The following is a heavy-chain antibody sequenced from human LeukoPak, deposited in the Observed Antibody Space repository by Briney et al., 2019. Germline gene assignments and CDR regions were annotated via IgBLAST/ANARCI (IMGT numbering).Heavy chain of an antibody. V-gene: IGHV4-4*07. D-gene: IGHD5-24*01. CDR1: GGSISSYY. Sequence: SETLSLTCTVSGGSISSYYWSWIWQPAGKGLEWIGRIYTSGSTNYNPSLKSRVTISVDTSKNQFSLKLSSVTAADTAVYYCARHRDGYNRDAFDIWGQGTMVTVSS. CDR2: IYTSGST. J-gene: IGHJ3*02. CDR3: ARHRDGYNRDAFDI.